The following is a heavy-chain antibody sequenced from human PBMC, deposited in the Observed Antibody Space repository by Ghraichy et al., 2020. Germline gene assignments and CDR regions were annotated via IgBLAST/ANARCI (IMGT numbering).Heavy chain of an antibody. CDR1: GFTFSGYA. J-gene: IGHJ4*02. CDR2: ISGSGGST. Sequence: GGSLRLSCAASGFTFSGYAMSWVRQAPGKGLKWVSGISGSGGSTNYADSVKGRFTISRDNSKNTLFLQMNSLRAEDTAVYSCAKAPYGGLDYWGQGTLVTVSS. V-gene: IGHV3-23*01. D-gene: IGHD4-23*01. CDR3: AKAPYGGLDY.